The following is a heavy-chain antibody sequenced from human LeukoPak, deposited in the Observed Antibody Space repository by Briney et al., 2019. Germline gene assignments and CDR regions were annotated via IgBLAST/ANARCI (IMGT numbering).Heavy chain of an antibody. V-gene: IGHV4-59*08. J-gene: IGHJ4*02. CDR1: GGSISSYY. Sequence: PSETLSLTCTVSGGSISSYYWSWIRQPPGKGLEWIGYIYYSGSTNYNPSLKSRVTISVDTSKNQFSLKLSSVTAADTAVYYCARSRWVLLDYWGQGTMVTVSS. D-gene: IGHD1-26*01. CDR3: ARSRWVLLDY. CDR2: IYYSGST.